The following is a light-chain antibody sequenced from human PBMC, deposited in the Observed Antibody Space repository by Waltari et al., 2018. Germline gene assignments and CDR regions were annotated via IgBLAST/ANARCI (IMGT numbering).Light chain of an antibody. J-gene: IGLJ1*01. V-gene: IGLV2-11*01. CDR3: FSYAGSYTYV. Sequence: QSALTQPRSVSGSPGQSVTIPCVGPSRDVGRYNFVSWYQQYPGKAPKLMIYDVTKRPSGVPDRFSGSKSGNTASLTISGLQAEDEAGYYCFSYAGSYTYVFGTGTEVTVL. CDR1: SRDVGRYNF. CDR2: DVT.